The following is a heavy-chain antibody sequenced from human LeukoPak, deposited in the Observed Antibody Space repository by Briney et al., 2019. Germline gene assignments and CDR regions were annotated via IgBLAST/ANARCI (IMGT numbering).Heavy chain of an antibody. V-gene: IGHV4-59*12. CDR1: GGSISSYY. D-gene: IGHD4-17*01. CDR3: ARNRPQYGDYGD. J-gene: IGHJ4*02. CDR2: IYYSGST. Sequence: SETLSLTCTVSGGSISSYYWSWIRQPPGKGLEWIGYIYYSGSTNYNPSLKSRVTISVDTSKNQFSLKLSSVTAADTAVYYCARNRPQYGDYGDWGQGTLVTVSS.